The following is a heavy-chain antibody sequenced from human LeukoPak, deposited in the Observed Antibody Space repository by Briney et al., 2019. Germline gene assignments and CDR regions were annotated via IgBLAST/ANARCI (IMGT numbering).Heavy chain of an antibody. CDR3: VKDYNWNIFHY. CDR2: ISGNGVST. V-gene: IGHV3-64D*09. Sequence: GGSLRLSCAASGFTFSNYAMHWVRQAPGKGLEYVSAISGNGVSTYYADSVKGRFTISRDNSKNTLYLQMSSLRADDTAVYYCVKDYNWNIFHYWGQGTLATVSS. D-gene: IGHD1/OR15-1a*01. CDR1: GFTFSNYA. J-gene: IGHJ4*02.